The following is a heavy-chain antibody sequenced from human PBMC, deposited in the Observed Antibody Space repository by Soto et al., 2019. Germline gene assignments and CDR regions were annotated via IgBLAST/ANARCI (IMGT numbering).Heavy chain of an antibody. CDR1: GFIFSGYW. V-gene: IGHV3-74*03. D-gene: IGHD3-10*01. CDR2: INSDGSST. J-gene: IGHJ4*02. CDR3: ARLLGGSGSFIDY. Sequence: EVQLVESGGGLVQPVGSLRLSCAASGFIFSGYWMHWVRRAPGKGLVWVSRINSDGSSTTYADSVKGRFTISRDNAKNTMYLQMNSLRAEDTAVYYCARLLGGSGSFIDYWGQGTLVTVSS.